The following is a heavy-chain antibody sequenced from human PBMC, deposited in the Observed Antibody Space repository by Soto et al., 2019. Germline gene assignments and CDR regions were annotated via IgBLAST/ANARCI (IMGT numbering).Heavy chain of an antibody. CDR1: GYTFTGYY. CDR3: ARAVAGTHDAFDI. Sequence: ASVEVSCKASGYTFTGYYMHWVRQAPGQGLEWMGWINPNSGGTNYAQKFQGWVTMTRDTSISTAYMELSRLRSDDTAVYYCARAVAGTHDAFDIWGQGTMVSVSS. J-gene: IGHJ3*02. V-gene: IGHV1-2*04. CDR2: INPNSGGT. D-gene: IGHD6-19*01.